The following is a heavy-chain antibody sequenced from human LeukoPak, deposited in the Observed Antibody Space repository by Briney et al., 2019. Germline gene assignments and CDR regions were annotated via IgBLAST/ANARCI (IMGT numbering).Heavy chain of an antibody. CDR1: GFTFINYA. CDR3: AKGRKLGFDP. V-gene: IGHV3-23*01. D-gene: IGHD6-13*01. J-gene: IGHJ5*02. CDR2: INGGGHST. Sequence: GGSLRLSCAASGFTFINYAMSWIRQAPGKGLEWVSSINGGGHSTYYADSVKGRFTISRDNSENTLYLQMEGLGAEDTAVYYCAKGRKLGFDPWGQGTLVTVSS.